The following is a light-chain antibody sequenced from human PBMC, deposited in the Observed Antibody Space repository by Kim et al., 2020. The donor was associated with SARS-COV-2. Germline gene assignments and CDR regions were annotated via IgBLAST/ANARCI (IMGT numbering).Light chain of an antibody. Sequence: SEAVGDRVTITCRASQNIINYLNWYQQKPEKAPKLLIYAASSLQSGVPSRFSGSGSGTDFTLTISSLQPEDFATYYCQQSYSTPRTFGQGTKLEI. J-gene: IGKJ2*01. V-gene: IGKV1-39*01. CDR3: QQSYSTPRT. CDR2: AAS. CDR1: QNIINY.